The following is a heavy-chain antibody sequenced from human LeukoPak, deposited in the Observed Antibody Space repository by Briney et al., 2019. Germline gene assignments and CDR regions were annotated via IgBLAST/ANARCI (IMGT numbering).Heavy chain of an antibody. D-gene: IGHD6-6*01. CDR3: ARDGTEYSSFFDY. V-gene: IGHV3-7*01. CDR2: IKQDGSEK. J-gene: IGHJ4*02. CDR1: GFTFSSYW. Sequence: GGSLRLSCAASGFTFSSYWMSWVRQAPGKGLEWVANIKQDGSEKYYVDSVKGRFTISRDNAKNSLYLQMNSLRAEDTAVYYCARDGTEYSSFFDYWGQGTLVTVSS.